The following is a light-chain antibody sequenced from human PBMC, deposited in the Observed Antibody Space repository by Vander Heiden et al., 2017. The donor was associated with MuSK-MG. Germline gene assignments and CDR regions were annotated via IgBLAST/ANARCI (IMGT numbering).Light chain of an antibody. V-gene: IGKV1-33*01. J-gene: IGKJ4*01. CDR3: QQDYNLSS. CDR1: QDISNY. Sequence: DIQMTQSPSSLSASVGDRVTITCQASQDISNYLNRYQQKPGKAPKLLIYDASNLETGVPSRFSGSGSGTDFTFTISSLQPEDIATYYCQQDYNLSSFGGGTKVEIK. CDR2: DAS.